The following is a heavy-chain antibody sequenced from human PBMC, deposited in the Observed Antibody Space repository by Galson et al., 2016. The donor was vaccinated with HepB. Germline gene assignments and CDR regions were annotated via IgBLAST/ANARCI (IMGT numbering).Heavy chain of an antibody. CDR3: ARGGSITAPGCDY. J-gene: IGHJ4*02. CDR1: GYTFTGYG. V-gene: IGHV1-18*04. D-gene: IGHD6-25*01. Sequence: SVKVSCKASGYTFTGYGISWVRQAPGQGLEWMGWISGYNGDTTYAQKLQGRVTMTTDTSTSTAYMELRSLTTDDTAVYYCARGGSITAPGCDYWGQGTLVTVSS. CDR2: ISGYNGDT.